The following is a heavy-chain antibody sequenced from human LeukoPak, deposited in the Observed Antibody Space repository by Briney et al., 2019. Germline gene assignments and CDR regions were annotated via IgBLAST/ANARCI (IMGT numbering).Heavy chain of an antibody. CDR2: IIPIFGTA. CDR3: ARDGRGYSYGYLDY. V-gene: IGHV1-69*05. D-gene: IGHD5-18*01. Sequence: GASVKVSCKASGYTFTSYDINWVRQATGQGLEWMGRIIPIFGTANYAQKFQGRVTITTDESTSTAYMELSSLRSEDTAVYYCARDGRGYSYGYLDYWGQGTLVTVSS. J-gene: IGHJ4*02. CDR1: GYTFTSYD.